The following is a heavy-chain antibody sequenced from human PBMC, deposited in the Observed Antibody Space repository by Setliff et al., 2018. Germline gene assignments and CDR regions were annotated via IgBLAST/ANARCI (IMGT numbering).Heavy chain of an antibody. V-gene: IGHV4-61*10. J-gene: IGHJ4*02. D-gene: IGHD4-4*01. Sequence: SETLSLTCTVSGGSISSGYYYWNWIRQPAGTGLEWIGNIYTSGSTLYNPSFTSRVTISLDTSNDQFSLEMTSVTAADTAVYNCARDGDDYSAFKNWGQGTLVTVSS. CDR3: ARDGDDYSAFKN. CDR1: GGSISSGYYY. CDR2: IYTSGST.